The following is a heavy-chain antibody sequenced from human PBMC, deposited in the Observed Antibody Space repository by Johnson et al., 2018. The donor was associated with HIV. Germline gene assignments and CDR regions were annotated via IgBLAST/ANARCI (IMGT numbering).Heavy chain of an antibody. V-gene: IGHV3-30*02. J-gene: IGHJ3*02. CDR3: AKPNTVTTFGPPNDAFDI. D-gene: IGHD4-11*01. CDR1: GFTVSSNY. CDR2: IRYDGSNK. Sequence: QVQLVESGGGLVQPGGSLRRSCAASGFTVSSNYMNWVRQAPGKGLEWVAFIRYDGSNKYYADSVKGRFTISRDNSKNTLYLQMNSLRAEDTAGYYCAKPNTVTTFGPPNDAFDIWGQGTMVTVSS.